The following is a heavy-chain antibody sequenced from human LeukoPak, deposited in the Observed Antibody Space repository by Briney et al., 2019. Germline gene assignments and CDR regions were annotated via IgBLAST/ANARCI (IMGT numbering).Heavy chain of an antibody. J-gene: IGHJ4*02. CDR2: INHSGST. CDR1: AGSFSGYY. V-gene: IGHV4-34*01. CDR3: ARAPTTVVKASFDY. D-gene: IGHD4-23*01. Sequence: SQTLSLTCAVDAGSFSGYYWSWIRQPPGEGLEWIGEINHSGSTNYNPSLKSRVTISVDTSKNQFSLKLSSVTAADTAVYYCARAPTTVVKASFDYWGQGTLVTVSS.